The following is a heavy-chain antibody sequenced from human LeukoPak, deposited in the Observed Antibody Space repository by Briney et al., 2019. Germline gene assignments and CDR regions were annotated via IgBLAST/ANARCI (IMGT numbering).Heavy chain of an antibody. CDR1: GFTLSSAW. Sequence: GGSLRLSCAGSGFTLSSAWMTWVRQAPGKGLEWVGLSKSKTDGGTTDYAAPVKGRFTISRDDSKNTLYLQMNSLKTEDTAVYYCAKYCISADCYANWFGPWGQGTLVTVSS. V-gene: IGHV3-15*01. D-gene: IGHD2-2*01. CDR3: AKYCISADCYANWFGP. CDR2: SKSKTDGGTT. J-gene: IGHJ5*02.